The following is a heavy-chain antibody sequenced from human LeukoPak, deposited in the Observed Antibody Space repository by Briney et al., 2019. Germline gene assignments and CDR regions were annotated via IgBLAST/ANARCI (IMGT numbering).Heavy chain of an antibody. D-gene: IGHD3-22*01. CDR1: GGSISSSSYY. V-gene: IGHV4-39*01. CDR3: AGPISSGYYYVVIRDAFDI. J-gene: IGHJ3*02. Sequence: PSETLSLTCTVSGGSISSSSYYWGSIRQPPGKGLDWIGSIYYSGSTYYNPSLKSRVTISVDTSKNQFSMKLSSVTAADTAGYYCAGPISSGYYYVVIRDAFDIWGQGTMVTVSS. CDR2: IYYSGST.